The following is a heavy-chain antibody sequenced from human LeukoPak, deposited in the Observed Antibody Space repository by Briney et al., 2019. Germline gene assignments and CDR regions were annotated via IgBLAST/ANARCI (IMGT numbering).Heavy chain of an antibody. J-gene: IGHJ4*02. CDR3: ARHVRPYSSSWYLDN. Sequence: GEALKISCQGSGYSFTSYCIGWVRQMSGRGLEWMGIICPGDSDTRYSPSFQGQVTISADKSLRTAYLQWSSLNASDTAMYYCARHVRPYSSSWYLDNWAQGILVTVSS. D-gene: IGHD6-13*01. V-gene: IGHV5-51*01. CDR1: GYSFTSYC. CDR2: ICPGDSDT.